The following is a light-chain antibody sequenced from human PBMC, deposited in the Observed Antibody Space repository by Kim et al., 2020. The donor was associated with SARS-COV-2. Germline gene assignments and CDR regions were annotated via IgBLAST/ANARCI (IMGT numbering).Light chain of an antibody. CDR3: NSRDSSGNHVV. J-gene: IGLJ2*01. Sequence: AWGQPVRITCQGDSLRSYYASWYQQKPGPAPVLVIYGKNNRPSGIPDRFSGSSSGNTASLTITGAQAEDEADYYCNSRDSSGNHVVFGGGTQLTVL. CDR1: SLRSYY. V-gene: IGLV3-19*01. CDR2: GKN.